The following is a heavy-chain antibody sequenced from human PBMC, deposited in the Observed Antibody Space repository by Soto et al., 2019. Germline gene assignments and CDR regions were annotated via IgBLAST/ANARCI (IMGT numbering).Heavy chain of an antibody. CDR2: ISYDGSNK. D-gene: IGHD2-2*01. Sequence: QVQLVESGGGVVQPGRSLRLSCAASGFTFSRYGMHWVRQAPGKGLEWVAGISYDGSNKYYADSVKGRFTISRDNSKNKLELQMNSLRAEDTAVYYCAKDVVRAARGGFDYWGQGTLVTVSS. V-gene: IGHV3-30*18. CDR3: AKDVVRAARGGFDY. J-gene: IGHJ4*02. CDR1: GFTFSRYG.